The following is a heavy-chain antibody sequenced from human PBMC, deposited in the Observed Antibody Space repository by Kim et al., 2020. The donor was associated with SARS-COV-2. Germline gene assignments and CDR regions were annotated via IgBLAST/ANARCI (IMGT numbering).Heavy chain of an antibody. CDR1: GYSFTSYW. J-gene: IGHJ6*02. CDR2: IYPGDSDT. Sequence: GESLKISCKGSGYSFTSYWIGWVRQMPGKGLEWMGIIYPGDSDTRYSPSFQGQVTISADKSISTAYLQWSSLKASDTAMYYCARSGIAAALRGAYYYYGMDVWGQGTTVTVSS. D-gene: IGHD6-13*01. V-gene: IGHV5-51*01. CDR3: ARSGIAAALRGAYYYYGMDV.